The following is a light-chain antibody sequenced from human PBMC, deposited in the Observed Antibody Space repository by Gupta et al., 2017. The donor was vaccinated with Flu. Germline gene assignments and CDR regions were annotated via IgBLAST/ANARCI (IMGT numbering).Light chain of an antibody. Sequence: QSVLTQPPSVSAAPGQKVTIPCSGGTSNIGAEYVPWYQQLPGTAPKLLIYEDNKRPSGIPDRFSGSKSGTSATLGITGLQTGDEADYYCGSWDNSLSAGVFGGGTKLTVL. CDR2: EDN. CDR1: TSNIGAEY. CDR3: GSWDNSLSAGV. V-gene: IGLV1-51*02. J-gene: IGLJ3*02.